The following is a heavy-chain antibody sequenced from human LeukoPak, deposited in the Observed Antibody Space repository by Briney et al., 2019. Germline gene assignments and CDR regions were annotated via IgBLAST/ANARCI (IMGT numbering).Heavy chain of an antibody. Sequence: ASVKVSCKASGYTFTSYYMHWVRQAPRQGLEWMGIINPSGGSTSYAQKFQGRVTMTRDTSTSTVYMELSSLKSEDTAVYYCARLRATEKNWFDPWGQGTLVTVSS. CDR1: GYTFTSYY. CDR2: INPSGGST. D-gene: IGHD5-24*01. V-gene: IGHV1-46*01. J-gene: IGHJ5*02. CDR3: ARLRATEKNWFDP.